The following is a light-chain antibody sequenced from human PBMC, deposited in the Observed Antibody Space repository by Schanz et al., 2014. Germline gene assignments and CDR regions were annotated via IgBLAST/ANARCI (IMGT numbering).Light chain of an antibody. CDR1: QSVGSNY. Sequence: DIVLTQSPGTLSLSPGERATLSCRASQSVGSNYLAWYQQTPGQAPRLLISGASSRATGIPDRFSGSGSGTDFTLTISRLEPEDSAVYYCHQYAESPRYTFGQGTKLEIK. J-gene: IGKJ2*01. CDR3: HQYAESPRYT. V-gene: IGKV3-20*01. CDR2: GAS.